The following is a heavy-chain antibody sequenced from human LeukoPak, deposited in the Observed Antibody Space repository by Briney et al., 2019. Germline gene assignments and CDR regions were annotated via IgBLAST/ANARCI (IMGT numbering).Heavy chain of an antibody. D-gene: IGHD2-2*01. J-gene: IGHJ5*02. CDR1: GYTFTSYD. CDR3: ARGSIVVVPAATPRGFDP. CDR2: MNPNSGNT. V-gene: IGHV1-8*03. Sequence: ASVKVSCKASGYTFTSYDISWVRQASGQGLEWMGWMNPNSGNTVYAQKFQGRVTITRNTSISTAYMELSSLRSEDTAVYYCARGSIVVVPAATPRGFDPWGQGTLVTVSS.